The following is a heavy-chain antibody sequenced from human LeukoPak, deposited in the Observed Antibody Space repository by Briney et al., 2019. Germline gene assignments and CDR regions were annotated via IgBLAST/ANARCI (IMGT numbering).Heavy chain of an antibody. J-gene: IGHJ6*02. D-gene: IGHD2/OR15-2a*01. CDR1: GFTFNTYT. CDR2: ISGSSGII. V-gene: IGHV3-48*04. Sequence: GGSLRLSCAASGFTFNTYTMNWVRQAPGKGLEWVSYISGSSGIIDYADSARGRFTVSRDNAKNTLYLQINSPRVEDTAVYFCARDTSRTMDVWGQGTTVTV. CDR3: ARDTSRTMDV.